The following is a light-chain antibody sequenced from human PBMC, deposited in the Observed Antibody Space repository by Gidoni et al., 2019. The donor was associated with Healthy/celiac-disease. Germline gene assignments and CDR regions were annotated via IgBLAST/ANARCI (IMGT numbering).Light chain of an antibody. CDR1: QSVSSN. CDR3: QQYNNWPPLT. Sequence: EIVMTQSPATLSVSPGERATLSCRASQSVSSNLAWYQQKAGQAPRLLIYGASTRATGIPARFRGRGSGTEFTLTISSLQSEDFAVYYCQQYNNWPPLTFGGGTKVEIK. CDR2: GAS. J-gene: IGKJ4*01. V-gene: IGKV3-15*01.